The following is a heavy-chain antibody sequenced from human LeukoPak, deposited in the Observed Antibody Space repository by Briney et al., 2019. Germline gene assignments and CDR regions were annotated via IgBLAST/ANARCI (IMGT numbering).Heavy chain of an antibody. V-gene: IGHV3-30*18. CDR1: GFTFSSYG. CDR3: AKDFIDS. CDR2: ISYDGSNK. Sequence: PGGSLRLSCAASGFTFSSYGMHWVRQAPGKGLEWVAVISYDGSNKYYADSVKGRFTISRDNSKNTLYLQMNSLRAEDTAVYYCAKDFIDSWGQETLVTVSS. J-gene: IGHJ4*02.